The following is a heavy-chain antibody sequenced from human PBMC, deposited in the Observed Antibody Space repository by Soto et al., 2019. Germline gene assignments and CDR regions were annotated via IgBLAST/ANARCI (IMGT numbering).Heavy chain of an antibody. J-gene: IGHJ4*02. CDR1: GFTFSTYW. CDR3: ARAPYPVFDC. CDR2: INSDGRTT. V-gene: IGHV3-74*01. Sequence: GGSLRLSCAASGFTFSTYWMHWVRQAPGKGLVWVSRINSDGRTTSYADSVKGRFTISRDNAKNTLYLQMSSLRAEDTAVYYCARAPYPVFDCWGRGTLVTVSS.